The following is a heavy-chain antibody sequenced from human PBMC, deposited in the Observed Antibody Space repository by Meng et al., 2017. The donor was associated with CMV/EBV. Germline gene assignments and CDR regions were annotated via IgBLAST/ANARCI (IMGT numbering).Heavy chain of an antibody. Sequence: SETLSLTCTVSGGSISSSSYYWGWIRQPPGKGLEWIGSIYYSGSTYYNLSLKSRVTISVDTSKNQFSLKLSSVTAADTAVYYCARDGSSSVYYYYGMDVWGQGTTVTVSS. D-gene: IGHD6-6*01. CDR1: GGSISSSSYY. J-gene: IGHJ6*02. CDR2: IYYSGST. V-gene: IGHV4-39*07. CDR3: ARDGSSSVYYYYGMDV.